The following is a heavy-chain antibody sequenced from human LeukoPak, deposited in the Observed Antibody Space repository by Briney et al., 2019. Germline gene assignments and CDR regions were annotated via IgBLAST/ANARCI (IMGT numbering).Heavy chain of an antibody. J-gene: IGHJ6*03. D-gene: IGHD6-19*01. CDR2: ISGSGGST. Sequence: GGSLRLSCAASGLTFSSDAMSWVRQAPGKGLERVSAISGSGGSTYYADSVKGRFTISRDNSKDTLYLQMNSLRAEDTAVYYCAKCSGWFVRGKDYYYYYMDVWGKGTTVTVSS. V-gene: IGHV3-23*01. CDR1: GLTFSSDA. CDR3: AKCSGWFVRGKDYYYYYMDV.